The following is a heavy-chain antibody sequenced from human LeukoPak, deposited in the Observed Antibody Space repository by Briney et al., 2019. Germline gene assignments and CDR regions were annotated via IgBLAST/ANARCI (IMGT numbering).Heavy chain of an antibody. CDR2: INTNTGNP. V-gene: IGHV7-4-1*02. J-gene: IGHJ3*02. CDR1: GYTFTSYA. Sequence: ASVKVSCKASGYTFTSYAMNWVRQAPGQGLEWMGWINTNTGNPTYAQGFTGRFVFSLDTSVSTAYLQISSLKAEDTAVYYCARTGSTYYYDKDSAFDIWGQGTMVTVSS. D-gene: IGHD3-22*01. CDR3: ARTGSTYYYDKDSAFDI.